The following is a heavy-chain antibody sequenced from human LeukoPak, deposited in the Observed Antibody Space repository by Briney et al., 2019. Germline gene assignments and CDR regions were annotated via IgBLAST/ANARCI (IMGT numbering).Heavy chain of an antibody. V-gene: IGHV1-69*13. J-gene: IGHJ6*02. CDR3: ARVPAAENYYYYYGMDV. D-gene: IGHD2-2*01. CDR1: GGTFSSYA. Sequence: ASVKVSCKASGGTFSSYAISWVRQAPGQGLEWVGGNISIFGTANYAQKFQGRVTITADESTSTAYMELSSLRSEDTAVYYCARVPAAENYYYYYGMDVWGQGTTVTVSS. CDR2: NISIFGTA.